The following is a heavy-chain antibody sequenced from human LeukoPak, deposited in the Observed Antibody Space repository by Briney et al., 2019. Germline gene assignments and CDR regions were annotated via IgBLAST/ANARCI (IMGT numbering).Heavy chain of an antibody. D-gene: IGHD3-3*01. J-gene: IGHJ4*02. CDR2: ISYDGSNK. Sequence: PGGSLRLSCAASGFTFSSYGMHWVRQAPGKGLEWVAVISYDGSNKYYADSVKGRFTISRDNSKNTLYLQMNSLRAEDTAVYYCARTTYDFWSGYYSPFFDYWGQGTLVTVSS. V-gene: IGHV3-30*19. CDR3: ARTTYDFWSGYYSPFFDY. CDR1: GFTFSSYG.